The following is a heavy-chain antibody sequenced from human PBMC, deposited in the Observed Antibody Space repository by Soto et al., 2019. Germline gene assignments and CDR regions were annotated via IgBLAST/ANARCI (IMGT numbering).Heavy chain of an antibody. V-gene: IGHV3-66*01. CDR3: DGGPNRGY. D-gene: IGHD3-10*01. CDR2: IYSSGGT. J-gene: IGHJ4*02. CDR1: GFTVSNNY. Sequence: VPLVESGGDLVQPAGSLRLTCAASGFTVSNNYMSWVRQAPGKGLEWVSLIYSSGGTYYGDSVKVSFTISRDMARNTLYLQLSGLRVVNTTIYDGDGGPNRGYWGQGNVVSVSP.